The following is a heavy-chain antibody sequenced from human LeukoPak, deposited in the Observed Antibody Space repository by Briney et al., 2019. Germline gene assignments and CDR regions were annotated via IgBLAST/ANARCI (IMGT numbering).Heavy chain of an antibody. Sequence: ASVKVSCKASGGTFSSYANSWVRQAPGQELEWMGGLIPIFGTSNYAQKFQGRVTITADESTSTAYMELSSLRSEDTAVYYCAREGVVLVVATEYNWFDPWGQGTLVTVSS. D-gene: IGHD2-15*01. CDR1: GGTFSSYA. V-gene: IGHV1-69*13. CDR3: AREGVVLVVATEYNWFDP. CDR2: LIPIFGTS. J-gene: IGHJ5*02.